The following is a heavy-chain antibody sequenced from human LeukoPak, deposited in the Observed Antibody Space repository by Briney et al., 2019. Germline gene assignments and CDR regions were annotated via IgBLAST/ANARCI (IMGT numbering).Heavy chain of an antibody. J-gene: IGHJ6*03. CDR2: IRYDGSNK. V-gene: IGHV3-30*02. D-gene: IGHD2-2*01. CDR3: AKAYCSSTSCFNYYYYMDV. Sequence: GGSLRLSCAASGFTFSSYGMHWVRQAPGKGLEWVAFIRYDGSNKYYADSVKGRFTISRDNSKNTLYLQMNSLRAEDTAVYYCAKAYCSSTSCFNYYYYMDVWGKGTTVTVSS. CDR1: GFTFSSYG.